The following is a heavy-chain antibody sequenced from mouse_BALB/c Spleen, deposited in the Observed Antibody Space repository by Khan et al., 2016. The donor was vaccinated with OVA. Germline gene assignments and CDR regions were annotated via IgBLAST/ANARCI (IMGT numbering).Heavy chain of an antibody. D-gene: IGHD2-2*01. CDR1: GYTFTDYI. CDR3: ARHGYGGCAY. Sequence: VRLQQSGPELVKPGASVKIPCKASGYTFTDYIIDWVKQSLGESLEWIGDINPNNGGTIYNQKFKGKATLTVDKSSSTAYMELRSLTSEDTAVYYCARHGYGGCAYWGQGTLVTVSA. V-gene: IGHV1-18*01. CDR2: INPNNGGT. J-gene: IGHJ3*01.